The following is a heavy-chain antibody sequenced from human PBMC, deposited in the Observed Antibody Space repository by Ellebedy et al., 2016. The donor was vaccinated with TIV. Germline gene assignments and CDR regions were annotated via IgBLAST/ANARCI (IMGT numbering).Heavy chain of an antibody. Sequence: ASVKVSCXASGYTFTSYGITWVRQAPGQGLEWMGWISAYNGNTNFAQKFQGRVTMTTDTSTNTVYMELESLRSDDTAVYYCARSLMTDYDFDYWGQGTLVTVS. V-gene: IGHV1-18*01. D-gene: IGHD3-22*01. CDR1: GYTFTSYG. CDR2: ISAYNGNT. J-gene: IGHJ4*02. CDR3: ARSLMTDYDFDY.